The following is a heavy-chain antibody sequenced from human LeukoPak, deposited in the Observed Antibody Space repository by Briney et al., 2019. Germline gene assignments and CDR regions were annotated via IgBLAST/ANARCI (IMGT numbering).Heavy chain of an antibody. Sequence: PGGSLRLSCAASGFTFSNAWMSWVRQAPGKGLEWVGRIKSKTDGGTTDYAAPVKGRFTISRDDSKNTLYLQMNSLKTEDTAVYYCTTDRPAPYPNYDSSGYYYGHEDYWGQGTLVTVSS. J-gene: IGHJ4*02. CDR2: IKSKTDGGTT. V-gene: IGHV3-15*01. D-gene: IGHD3-22*01. CDR3: TTDRPAPYPNYDSSGYYYGHEDY. CDR1: GFTFSNAW.